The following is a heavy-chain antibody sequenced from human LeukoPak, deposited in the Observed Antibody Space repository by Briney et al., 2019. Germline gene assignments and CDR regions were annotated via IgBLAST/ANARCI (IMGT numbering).Heavy chain of an antibody. V-gene: IGHV4-59*11. CDR2: IHYSGST. J-gene: IGHJ5*02. CDR3: ARGNFWSGYYNNWFDP. Sequence: SETLSLTCTVSGGSISSHYWSWIRQPPGKGLEWIGYIHYSGSTNYNPSLKSRVTISVDTSKNQFSLKLSSVTAADTAVYYCARGNFWSGYYNNWFDPWGQGTLVTVSS. CDR1: GGSISSHY. D-gene: IGHD3-3*01.